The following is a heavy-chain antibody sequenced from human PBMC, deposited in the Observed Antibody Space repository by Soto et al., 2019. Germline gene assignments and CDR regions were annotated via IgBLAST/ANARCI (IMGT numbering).Heavy chain of an antibody. Sequence: QVQLVESGGGVVQPGRSLRLSCAASGFTFSSYGMHWVRQAPGKGLEWVAVIWYDGSNKYYADSVKGRFTISRDKSKNHLYRQMNSLIAEDTAVYYCAASRGNKWWQKRPSPYYMDVWGKGTTVTVSS. CDR2: IWYDGSNK. CDR1: GFTFSSYG. CDR3: AASRGNKWWQKRPSPYYMDV. V-gene: IGHV3-33*01. D-gene: IGHD2-15*01. J-gene: IGHJ6*03.